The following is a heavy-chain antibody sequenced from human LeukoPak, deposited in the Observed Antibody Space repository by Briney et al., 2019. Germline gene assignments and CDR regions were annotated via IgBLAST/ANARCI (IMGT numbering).Heavy chain of an antibody. D-gene: IGHD5-24*01. CDR1: GGSISSSSYY. CDR2: IYYSGST. J-gene: IGHJ4*02. V-gene: IGHV4-39*01. CDR3: ARLEMATIFDY. Sequence: SETLSLTCTVSGGSISSSSYYWGWIRQPPGKGLEWIGSIYYSGSTYYNPSLKCRVTISVDTSKNQFSLKLSSVTAADTAVYYCARLEMATIFDYWGQGTLVTVSS.